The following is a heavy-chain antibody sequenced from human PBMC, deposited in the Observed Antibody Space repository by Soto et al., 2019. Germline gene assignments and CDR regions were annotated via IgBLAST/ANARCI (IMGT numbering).Heavy chain of an antibody. CDR2: IYYSGST. Sequence: SETLSLTCTVSGGSISSSSYYWGWIRQPPGKGLEWIGSIYYSGSTYYNPSLKSRVTISVDTSKNQFSLKLSSVTAADTAVYYCASRLYTMVRGVIGWFDPWGQGTLVTVSS. J-gene: IGHJ5*02. CDR3: ASRLYTMVRGVIGWFDP. V-gene: IGHV4-39*01. CDR1: GGSISSSSYY. D-gene: IGHD3-10*01.